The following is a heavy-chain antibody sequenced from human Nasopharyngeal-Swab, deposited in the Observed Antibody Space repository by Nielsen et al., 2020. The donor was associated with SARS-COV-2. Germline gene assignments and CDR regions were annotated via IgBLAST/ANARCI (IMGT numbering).Heavy chain of an antibody. CDR2: ISGSGGST. V-gene: IGHV3-23*01. CDR1: GFTFSSYA. D-gene: IGHD3/OR15-3a*01. CDR3: GKDMEEDWLLSPIDY. J-gene: IGHJ4*02. Sequence: GGSLRLSCAASGFTFSSYAMSWVRQAPGKGLEWVSAISGSGGSTYYADSVKGRFTISRDNSKNTLYLQMNSLRAEDTAVYYCGKDMEEDWLLSPIDYWGQGTLVTVSS.